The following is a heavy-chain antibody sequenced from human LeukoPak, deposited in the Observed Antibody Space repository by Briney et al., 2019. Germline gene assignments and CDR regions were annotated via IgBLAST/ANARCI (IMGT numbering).Heavy chain of an antibody. V-gene: IGHV1-18*01. CDR2: ISAYNGNT. CDR3: ARVVDYYGSGAHSPHWFDP. Sequence: GASVKVSCKASGYTFTSYGISWVRQAPGQGLEWMGWISAYNGNTNYAQKLQGRVTMTTDTSTSTAYMELRSLRSDDTAVYYCARVVDYYGSGAHSPHWFDPWGQGTLVTVSS. D-gene: IGHD3-10*01. CDR1: GYTFTSYG. J-gene: IGHJ5*02.